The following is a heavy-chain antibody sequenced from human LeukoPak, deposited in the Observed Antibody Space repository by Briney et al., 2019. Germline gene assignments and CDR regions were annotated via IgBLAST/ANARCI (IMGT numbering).Heavy chain of an antibody. J-gene: IGHJ4*02. V-gene: IGHV1-8*01. D-gene: IGHD2-2*01. CDR3: ARVRRARTSGPAYYFDY. CDR2: MNPNSGNT. Sequence: ASVKVSCKASGYTFTSYDINWVRLATGQGLEWMGWMNPNSGNTGYAQKFQGRVTMTRNTSISTAYMELSSLRSEDTAVYYCARVRRARTSGPAYYFDYWGQGTLVTVSS. CDR1: GYTFTSYD.